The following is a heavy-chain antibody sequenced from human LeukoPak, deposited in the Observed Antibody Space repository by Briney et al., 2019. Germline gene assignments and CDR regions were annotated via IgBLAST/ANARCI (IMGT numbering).Heavy chain of an antibody. Sequence: GGSLRLSCAASGFTFSSYWMSWVRQAPGKGLEWVANIKQDGSEKYYVDSVKGRFTISRDNAKNSLYLQMNSLRAEDTAVYYCAKAGWSGFNYGMDVWGQGTTVTVSS. V-gene: IGHV3-7*03. D-gene: IGHD3-3*01. CDR3: AKAGWSGFNYGMDV. CDR1: GFTFSSYW. J-gene: IGHJ6*02. CDR2: IKQDGSEK.